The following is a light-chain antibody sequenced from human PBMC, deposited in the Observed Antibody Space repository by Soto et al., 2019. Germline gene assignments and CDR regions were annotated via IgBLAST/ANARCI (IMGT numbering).Light chain of an antibody. J-gene: IGKJ1*01. Sequence: DIQMTQSPSSLSASVGDTVTITCRASQSVTSYLNWYQQKPGKAPKLLIYAASSLQSGVPSRISGSGSGTDFTLTISSLQPEDFATYYCQQSHSSPRTFGQGTKVEIK. CDR3: QQSHSSPRT. CDR1: QSVTSY. V-gene: IGKV1-39*01. CDR2: AAS.